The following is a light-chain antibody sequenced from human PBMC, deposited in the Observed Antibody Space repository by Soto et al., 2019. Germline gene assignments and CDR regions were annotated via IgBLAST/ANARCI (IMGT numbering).Light chain of an antibody. Sequence: NFMLTQPHSVSESPGKTVIISCTRSSGSIASNYVQWYQQRPGSSPTTVIYEDNQSPSGVPDRFSGSIDSSSNSASLTISGLETEDEADYFCQYYDATNQVFGGGTKLTVL. CDR3: QYYDATNQV. J-gene: IGLJ3*02. CDR1: SGSIASNY. V-gene: IGLV6-57*01. CDR2: EDN.